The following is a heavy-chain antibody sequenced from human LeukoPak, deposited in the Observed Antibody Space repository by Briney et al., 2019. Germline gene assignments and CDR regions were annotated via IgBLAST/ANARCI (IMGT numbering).Heavy chain of an antibody. CDR3: ARGIMVRGVIIHPYDY. V-gene: IGHV4-34*01. D-gene: IGHD3-10*01. CDR2: INHSGST. Sequence: SETLSLTCAVYGGSFSGYYWSWIRQPPGKGLEWIGEINHSGSTNYNPSLKSRVTISVDTSKNQFFLKLSSVTAADTAVYYCARGIMVRGVIIHPYDYWGQGTLVTVSS. CDR1: GGSFSGYY. J-gene: IGHJ4*02.